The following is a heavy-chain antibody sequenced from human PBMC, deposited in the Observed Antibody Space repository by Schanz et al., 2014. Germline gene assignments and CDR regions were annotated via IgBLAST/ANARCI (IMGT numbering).Heavy chain of an antibody. V-gene: IGHV4-38-2*01. CDR3: TRGNALDV. CDR1: GFIFNDYY. CDR2: IYYSGST. D-gene: IGHD1-1*01. J-gene: IGHJ6*02. Sequence: QVQLVESGGGLVKPGGSLRLSCAASGFIFNDYYMNWIRQAPGKGLEWIGSIYYSGSTYYNPSLKSRLTISADTSKNQFSLKLTSLTAADSAVYFCTRGNALDVWGQGTTVTVSS.